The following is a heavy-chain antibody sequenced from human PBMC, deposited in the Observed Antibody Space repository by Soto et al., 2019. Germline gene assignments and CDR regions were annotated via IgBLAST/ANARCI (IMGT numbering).Heavy chain of an antibody. V-gene: IGHV1-3*04. J-gene: IGHJ6*02. CDR2: INTGNGNT. CDR3: ARVFVETSMNDGMDV. CDR1: GYNFTMYA. D-gene: IGHD5-18*01. Sequence: ASVKVSCKASGYNFTMYAMIWVRQAPGQRPEWMGWINTGNGNTKYSPKLQGRVTITRDTSKSTLYLQMSSLRAEDTAVYYCARVFVETSMNDGMDVWGQGTAVTVS.